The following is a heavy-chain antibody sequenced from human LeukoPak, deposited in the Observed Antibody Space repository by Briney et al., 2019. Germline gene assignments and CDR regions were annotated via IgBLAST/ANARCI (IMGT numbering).Heavy chain of an antibody. CDR3: ARVMGRYCSSTSCYVDY. CDR1: GITFSSYA. D-gene: IGHD2-2*01. V-gene: IGHV3-30*04. Sequence: GGSLRLSCAASGITFSSYAMHWVRPAPGKGLEWVAVISYDGSNKYYADSVKGRFTISRDNSKNTLYLQMNSLRAEDTAVYYCARVMGRYCSSTSCYVDYWGQGTLVTVSS. J-gene: IGHJ4*02. CDR2: ISYDGSNK.